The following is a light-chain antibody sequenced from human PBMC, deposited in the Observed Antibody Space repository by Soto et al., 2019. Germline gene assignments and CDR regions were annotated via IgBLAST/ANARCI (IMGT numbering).Light chain of an antibody. V-gene: IGLV2-8*01. CDR3: SSFVAGNNYWV. CDR1: SSDVGGYDY. CDR2: EVT. Sequence: QSVLTQPPSASGSPGRSVTISCTGTSSDVGGYDYVSWFQQHPGKAPKLIIYEVTKRPSGVPDRFSAFKSGNTASLTVSGLQAEDEADYYCSSFVAGNNYWVFGGGTKLTVL. J-gene: IGLJ3*02.